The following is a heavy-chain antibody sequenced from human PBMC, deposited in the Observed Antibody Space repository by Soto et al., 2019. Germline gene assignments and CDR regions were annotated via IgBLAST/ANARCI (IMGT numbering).Heavy chain of an antibody. CDR3: ARGTATHLRNWFDP. Sequence: PSETLSLTCTVSGASISSNTYYWAWIRRPPWKGLECIGSIYYDGRTYYNPSLKSRLTISVDTSKNQFSLKLSSVTAADTAVFYCARGTATHLRNWFDPWGQGTLVTVSS. CDR1: GASISSNTYY. CDR2: IYYDGRT. V-gene: IGHV4-39*07. J-gene: IGHJ5*02. D-gene: IGHD2-21*02.